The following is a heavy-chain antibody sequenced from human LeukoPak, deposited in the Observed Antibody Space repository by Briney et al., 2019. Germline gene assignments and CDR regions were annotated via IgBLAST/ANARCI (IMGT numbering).Heavy chain of an antibody. CDR1: GFTFSSHS. CDR3: AQKASYCSSTSCYGS. Sequence: GGSLRLSCAASGFTFSSHSMNWVRQAPGKGLEWVSSISSSSSYIYYADSVKGRFTISRDNAKNSLYLQMNSLRAEDTAVYYCAQKASYCSSTSCYGSWGQGTLVTVSS. J-gene: IGHJ4*02. V-gene: IGHV3-21*01. CDR2: ISSSSSYI. D-gene: IGHD2-2*01.